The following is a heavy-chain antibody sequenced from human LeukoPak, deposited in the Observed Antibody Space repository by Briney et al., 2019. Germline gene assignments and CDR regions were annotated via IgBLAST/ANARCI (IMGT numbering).Heavy chain of an antibody. CDR1: GGSFSGYY. D-gene: IGHD5-24*01. Sequence: SETLSLTCGVYGGSFSGYYWSWIRQPPGKGLEWIGEINHSGSTNYNPSLKSRVTISVDTSKNQFSLKLSSVTAADTAVYYCARTEMATKVYYFDYWGQGTLVTVSS. CDR3: ARTEMATKVYYFDY. CDR2: INHSGST. J-gene: IGHJ4*02. V-gene: IGHV4-34*01.